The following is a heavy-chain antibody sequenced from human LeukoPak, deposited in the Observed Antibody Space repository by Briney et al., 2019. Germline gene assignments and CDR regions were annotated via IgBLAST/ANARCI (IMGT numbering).Heavy chain of an antibody. J-gene: IGHJ3*02. Sequence: ASVTVSSRASGSTFTINDINWGGQAPGQGLEGMGWMNPNSGNAGNAQRSQGRVTITRNTSISTAYLELGGRGSEAPAVDYCATKGVVVNAFDIWGQGTRTTVSS. CDR1: GSTFTIND. V-gene: IGHV1-8*01. D-gene: IGHD2-15*01. CDR3: ATKGVVVNAFDI. CDR2: MNPNSGNA.